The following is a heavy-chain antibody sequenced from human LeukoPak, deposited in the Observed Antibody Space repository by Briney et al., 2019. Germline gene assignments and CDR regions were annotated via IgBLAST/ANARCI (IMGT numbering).Heavy chain of an antibody. V-gene: IGHV4-31*03. Sequence: TLSLTCTVSGGSISSGGYYWSWIRQHPGTGLEWIGYIYYSGSTYYNPSLKSRVTISVDTSKNQFSLKLSSVTAADTAVYYCARGNRGDYVWGSYRYDYWGQGTLVTVSS. CDR1: GGSISSGGYY. J-gene: IGHJ4*02. CDR3: ARGNRGDYVWGSYRYDY. CDR2: IYYSGST. D-gene: IGHD3-16*02.